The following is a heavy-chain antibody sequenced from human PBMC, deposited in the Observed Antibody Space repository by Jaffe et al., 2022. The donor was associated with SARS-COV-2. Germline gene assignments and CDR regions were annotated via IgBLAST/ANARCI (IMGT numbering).Heavy chain of an antibody. CDR3: TRDNWNDAVRTYFSNY. CDR1: GFTFSSYS. V-gene: IGHV3-48*02. D-gene: IGHD1-20*01. Sequence: EVQLVESGGGLVQPGGSLRLSCAASGFTFSSYSMNWVRQAPGKGLEWVSYISRTSDTIYYADSVKGRFTISRDNAKNSLYLQLNSLRDEDTAVYYCTRDNWNDAVRTYFSNYWGQGTLVTVSS. J-gene: IGHJ4*02. CDR2: ISRTSDTI.